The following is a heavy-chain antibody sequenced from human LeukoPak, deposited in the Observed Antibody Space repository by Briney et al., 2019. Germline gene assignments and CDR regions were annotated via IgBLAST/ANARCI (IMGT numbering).Heavy chain of an antibody. D-gene: IGHD3-10*01. V-gene: IGHV5-51*01. CDR2: IYPGDSNT. J-gene: IGHJ4*02. CDR1: GYSFTSYW. Sequence: PGESLKISCKGSGYSFTSYWIGWVRQMPGKGLEWMTIIYPGDSNTRYSPSFQGQVTISADKSISTAYLQWSSLKASDTAMYYCARLYYGSGSYSPFDYWGQGTLVTVSS. CDR3: ARLYYGSGSYSPFDY.